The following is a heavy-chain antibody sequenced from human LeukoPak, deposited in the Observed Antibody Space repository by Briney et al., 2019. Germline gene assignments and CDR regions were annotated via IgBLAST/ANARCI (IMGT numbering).Heavy chain of an antibody. Sequence: PGGSLRLSCAASGFTFSSYSMNWVRQAPGKGLEWVSYISSSSSTIYYADSVKGRFTISRDNAKNSLYLQMNSLRAEDTAVYYCARDYMGYGGKGMTDWGQGTLVTVSS. CDR2: ISSSSSTI. V-gene: IGHV3-48*01. J-gene: IGHJ4*02. CDR1: GFTFSSYS. CDR3: ARDYMGYGGKGMTD. D-gene: IGHD4-23*01.